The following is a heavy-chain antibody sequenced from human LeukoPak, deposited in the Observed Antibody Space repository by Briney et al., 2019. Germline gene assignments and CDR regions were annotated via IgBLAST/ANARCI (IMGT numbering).Heavy chain of an antibody. Sequence: SGTLSPTCTVSGGSISSYYWSWIRQPPGKGLEWIGYIYYSGSTNYNPSLKSRVTISVDTSKNQFSLKPSSVTAADTAVYYCARDAAGTWDNWFDPWGQGTPVTVSS. CDR2: IYYSGST. J-gene: IGHJ5*02. CDR3: ARDAAGTWDNWFDP. CDR1: GGSISSYY. V-gene: IGHV4-59*01. D-gene: IGHD6-13*01.